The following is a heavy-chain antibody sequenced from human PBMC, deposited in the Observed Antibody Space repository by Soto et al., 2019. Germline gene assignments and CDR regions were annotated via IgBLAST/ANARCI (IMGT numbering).Heavy chain of an antibody. V-gene: IGHV5-51*01. CDR3: AASIFYYGMDV. CDR1: GYSFTNYW. Sequence: GESLKISCKASGYSFTNYWIGWVRQMPGKGLEWMGTIYPGDSDTKYNPSFQGQVTISADKSITTTYLQWSSLKASDTAIYYCAASIFYYGMDVWGQGTTVTVSS. J-gene: IGHJ6*02. CDR2: IYPGDSDT.